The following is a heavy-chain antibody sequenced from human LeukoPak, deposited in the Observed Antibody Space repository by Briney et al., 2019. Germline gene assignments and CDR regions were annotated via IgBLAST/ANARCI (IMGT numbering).Heavy chain of an antibody. CDR3: ARQKRLLPNWFDP. CDR1: GGSINIDRYY. V-gene: IGHV4-39*01. CDR2: VYYSGTA. J-gene: IGHJ5*02. D-gene: IGHD2-21*02. Sequence: PSETLSLTCAVSGGSINIDRYYWAWIRQPPGKGLEWIGSVYYSGTAYYSPSLTARVTISVDTSDNHFSLELRSVTATDTAVYYCARQKRLLPNWFDPWGQGTLVTVSS.